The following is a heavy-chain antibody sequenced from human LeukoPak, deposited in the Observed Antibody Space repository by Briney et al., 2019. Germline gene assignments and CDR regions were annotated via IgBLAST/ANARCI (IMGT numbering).Heavy chain of an antibody. V-gene: IGHV1-69*13. CDR3: ARHKGYCTNGVCYSFYYYGMDV. CDR2: ITPIFGTA. J-gene: IGHJ6*02. Sequence: SVKVSCKASGGTFSSYAISWVRQAPGQGLEWMGGITPIFGTANYAQKFQGRVTITADESTSTAYMELSSLRSEDTAVYYCARHKGYCTNGVCYSFYYYGMDVWGQGTTVTVSS. D-gene: IGHD2-8*01. CDR1: GGTFSSYA.